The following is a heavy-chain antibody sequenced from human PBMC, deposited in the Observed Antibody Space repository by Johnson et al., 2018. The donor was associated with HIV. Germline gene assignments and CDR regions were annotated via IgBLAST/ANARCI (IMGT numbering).Heavy chain of an antibody. CDR3: AKDRRASDPRGAFDI. J-gene: IGHJ3*02. CDR2: ISYDGSNK. Sequence: QVQLVESGGGVVQPGRSLRLSCAASGFTFSSYVMHWVRQAPGKGLEWVAIISYDGSNKYYADSVKGRFTISRDNSKNTLYLQMNSLRAEDTAVYYCAKDRRASDPRGAFDIWGQGTMVTVSS. CDR1: GFTFSSYV. V-gene: IGHV3-30*18.